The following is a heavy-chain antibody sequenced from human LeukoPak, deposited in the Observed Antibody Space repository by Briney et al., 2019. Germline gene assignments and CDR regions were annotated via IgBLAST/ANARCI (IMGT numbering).Heavy chain of an antibody. CDR1: GYTFIGYY. V-gene: IGHV1-2*02. D-gene: IGHD6-13*01. J-gene: IGHJ4*02. CDR2: INPDSGGT. Sequence: ASVKVSCKASGYTFIGYYMHWVRQAPGQGLEWMGWINPDSGGTNYAEKFQGRVTMTRDTSISTAYMKLSRLRSDDTAVYYCARTIAAAGDYWGQGTLVTVSS. CDR3: ARTIAAAGDY.